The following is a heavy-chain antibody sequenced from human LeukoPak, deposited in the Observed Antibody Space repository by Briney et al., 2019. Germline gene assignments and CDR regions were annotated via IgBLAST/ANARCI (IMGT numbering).Heavy chain of an antibody. CDR3: AKVRAPSGWFNSDY. J-gene: IGHJ4*02. V-gene: IGHV3-23*01. CDR1: GFTFSNYV. CDR2: ISGSGDST. D-gene: IGHD6-19*01. Sequence: SGGSLRLSCAASGFTFSNYVMNWVRQAPGKGLEWVSGISGSGDSTYYADSVKGRFTISRDNSKNTLFLQMNSLRAEDTAAYYCAKVRAPSGWFNSDYWGQGILVTVSS.